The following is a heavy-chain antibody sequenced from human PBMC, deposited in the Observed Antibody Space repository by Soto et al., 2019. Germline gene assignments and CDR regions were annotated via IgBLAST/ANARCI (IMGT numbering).Heavy chain of an antibody. J-gene: IGHJ6*02. Sequence: SETLSLTCTVSGGSLNRGGSYWSWNHQHLAKGLEWIGYIYYSGTTYYNPSLRSRVTISVDTSKNQFSLELSSVTAADTAVYYCARGSNCSGGSCYFYYYYGMDVWGQGTTVTVSS. CDR2: IYYSGTT. D-gene: IGHD2-15*01. CDR3: ARGSNCSGGSCYFYYYYGMDV. CDR1: GGSLNRGGSY. V-gene: IGHV4-31*03.